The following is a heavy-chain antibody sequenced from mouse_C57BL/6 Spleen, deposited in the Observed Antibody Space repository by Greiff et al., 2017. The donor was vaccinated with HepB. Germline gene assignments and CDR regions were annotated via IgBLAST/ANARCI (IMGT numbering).Heavy chain of an antibody. V-gene: IGHV1-82*01. J-gene: IGHJ3*01. Sequence: QVQLKQSGPELVKPGASVKISCKASGYAFSSSWMTWVKQRPGKGLEWIGRIYPGDGGTNYNGKFKGKATLTADKSSSTAYMQRSSLTAEDSAVYFSARGMDGSSYKAGFAYWGQGTLVTVSA. CDR1: GYAFSSSW. CDR3: ARGMDGSSYKAGFAY. D-gene: IGHD1-1*01. CDR2: IYPGDGGT.